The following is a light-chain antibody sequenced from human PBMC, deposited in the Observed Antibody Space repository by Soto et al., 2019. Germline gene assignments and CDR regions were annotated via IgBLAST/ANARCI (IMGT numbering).Light chain of an antibody. V-gene: IGKV1-39*01. Sequence: DIQMTQSPSSLSASVGDRVTITCRASQNIDIFLSWYHQKPGRAPNLLIYGASTLQNGVPSRFSGSRSGTDFSLTISSLQPEDFGTYYCQQSYSAPPRTFGAGTKVEIK. CDR3: QQSYSAPPRT. CDR2: GAS. J-gene: IGKJ4*01. CDR1: QNIDIF.